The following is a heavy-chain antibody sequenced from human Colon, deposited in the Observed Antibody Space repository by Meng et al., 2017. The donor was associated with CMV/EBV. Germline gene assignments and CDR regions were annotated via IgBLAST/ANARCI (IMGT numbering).Heavy chain of an antibody. CDR3: VRDDRTTYLFDY. Sequence: GGSPRLSCAVSGLSFSNNWMTWVRQAPGKGLEWVANINKDGSEEHYVDSVKGRLTISRDNAKNLLYLQMNSLRAEDTAVYYCVRDDRTTYLFDYWGQGTLVTVSS. D-gene: IGHD1-7*01. CDR1: GLSFSNNW. J-gene: IGHJ4*02. V-gene: IGHV3-7*01. CDR2: INKDGSEE.